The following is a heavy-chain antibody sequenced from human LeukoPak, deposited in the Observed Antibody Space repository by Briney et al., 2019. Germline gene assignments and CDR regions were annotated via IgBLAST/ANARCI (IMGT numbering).Heavy chain of an antibody. D-gene: IGHD2-2*01. Sequence: ASVKVACKASGYTFTGYYMHWVRRAPGQGLEWMGWINPNSGGTNYAQKFQGRVTMTRDTSISTAYMELSRLRSDDTAVYYCARRYIVVVPAATYNWFDPWGQGTLVTVSS. CDR2: INPNSGGT. V-gene: IGHV1-2*02. CDR1: GYTFTGYY. J-gene: IGHJ5*02. CDR3: ARRYIVVVPAATYNWFDP.